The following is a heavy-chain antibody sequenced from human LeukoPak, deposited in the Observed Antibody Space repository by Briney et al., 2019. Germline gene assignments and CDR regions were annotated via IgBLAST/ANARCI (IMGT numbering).Heavy chain of an antibody. Sequence: PGGSLRLSCAASGFTFSSYVMSWVRQAPGKGLEWVSTISTSGGSTYYADSVRGRFTFSRDNSKNTLYLQMNSLRAEDTAIYYCARDERLLSFLKWGQGTLVTVSS. CDR1: GFTFSSYV. V-gene: IGHV3-23*01. D-gene: IGHD3-3*01. J-gene: IGHJ4*02. CDR3: ARDERLLSFLK. CDR2: ISTSGGST.